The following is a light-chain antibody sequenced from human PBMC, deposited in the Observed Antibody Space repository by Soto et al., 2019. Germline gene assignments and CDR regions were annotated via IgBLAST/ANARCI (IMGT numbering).Light chain of an antibody. CDR2: DAS. CDR3: QQRSTWPLT. V-gene: IGKV3-11*01. J-gene: IGKJ4*01. CDR1: QSVSSY. Sequence: GSLSLSPGERATLSCRASQSVSSYLAWYQQKPGQPPRLIIYDASNRATAIPARFSGSGSGTDFTLTISSLEPEDVAVYYCQQRSTWPLTFGGGTKVDI.